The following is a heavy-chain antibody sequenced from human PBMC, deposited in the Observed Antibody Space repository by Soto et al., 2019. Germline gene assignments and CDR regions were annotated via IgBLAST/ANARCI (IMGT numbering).Heavy chain of an antibody. Sequence: QVQLVQSVAEVKKPGSSVKVSCKASGGTFSSYAISWVRQAPGQGLEWMGGIIPISGTANYAQKFQGRVTITADESTSTAYMELSSLRSEDTAVYYCARSQGSSTSLEIYYYYYYGMDVWCQGTTVTVSS. V-gene: IGHV1-69*01. J-gene: IGHJ6*02. CDR1: GGTFSSYA. D-gene: IGHD2-2*01. CDR3: ARSQGSSTSLEIYYYYYYGMDV. CDR2: IIPISGTA.